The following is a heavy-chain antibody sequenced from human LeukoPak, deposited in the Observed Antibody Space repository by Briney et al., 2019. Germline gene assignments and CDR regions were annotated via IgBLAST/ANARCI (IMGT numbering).Heavy chain of an antibody. CDR2: ISSSSSTI. Sequence: GGSLRLSCAASGFTFSSYWVTWVRQAPGKGLEWVSYISSSSSTIHYADSVKGRFTISRDNAKNSLYLQMNSLRAEDTAVYYCARDLYPGYCGRGTLVTVSS. J-gene: IGHJ4*02. CDR3: ARDLYPGY. CDR1: GFTFSSYW. V-gene: IGHV3-48*01. D-gene: IGHD3-16*01.